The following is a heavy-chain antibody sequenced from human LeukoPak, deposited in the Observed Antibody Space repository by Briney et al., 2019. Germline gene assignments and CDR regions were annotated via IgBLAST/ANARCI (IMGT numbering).Heavy chain of an antibody. Sequence: ASVKVSCKVSGYTFTSYGISWVRQAPGQGLEWMGWISAYNGNTNYAQKLQGRVTMTTDTSTSTAYMELRSLRSDDTAVYYCARKVGSGWWYNWFDPWGQGTLVTVSS. CDR3: ARKVGSGWWYNWFDP. CDR1: GYTFTSYG. V-gene: IGHV1-18*01. CDR2: ISAYNGNT. D-gene: IGHD6-19*01. J-gene: IGHJ5*02.